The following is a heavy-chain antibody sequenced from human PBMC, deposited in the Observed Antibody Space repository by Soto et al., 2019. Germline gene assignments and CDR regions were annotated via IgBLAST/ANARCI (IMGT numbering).Heavy chain of an antibody. D-gene: IGHD2-15*01. CDR3: ASPSRYCSGGICYFDWAVDAFDI. CDR2: ISGSGGST. J-gene: IGHJ3*02. CDR1: GFTFSSYA. Sequence: PGGSLRLSCAASGFTFSSYAMSWVRQAPGKGLEWVSAISGSGGSTYYADSVKGRFTISRDNSKNTLYLQMNSLRAEDTVVFYCASPSRYCSGGICYFDWAVDAFDIWGQGTMDTVSS. V-gene: IGHV3-23*01.